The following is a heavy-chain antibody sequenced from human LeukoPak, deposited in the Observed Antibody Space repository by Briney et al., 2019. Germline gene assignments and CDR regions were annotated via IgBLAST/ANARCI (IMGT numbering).Heavy chain of an antibody. J-gene: IGHJ4*02. CDR3: ARSLQLWLQADLVGFDY. D-gene: IGHD5-18*01. V-gene: IGHV4-39*01. CDR2: IYYSGSA. Sequence: KPSETLSLTCTVSGGSISSSSYYWGWIRQPPGKGLEWIGSIYYSGSAYYNPSLKSRVTISVDTSKNQFSLKLSSVTAADTAVYYCARSLQLWLQADLVGFDYWGQGTLVTVSS. CDR1: GGSISSSSYY.